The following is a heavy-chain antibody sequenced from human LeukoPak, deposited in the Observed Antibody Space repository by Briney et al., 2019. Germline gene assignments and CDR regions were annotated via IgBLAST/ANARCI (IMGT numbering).Heavy chain of an antibody. CDR2: ISGDGAST. CDR1: GFTFYNYA. D-gene: IGHD6-13*01. CDR3: AKDAQASSSWSEYFDY. Sequence: PGGSLRLSCVASGFTFYNYAISWVRQAPGKGLEWVSGISGDGASTYYADSVRGRFTISRDNPKNTVYLQMNSLRAEDTAVYYCAKDAQASSSWSEYFDYWGQGTLVTVSS. V-gene: IGHV3-23*01. J-gene: IGHJ4*02.